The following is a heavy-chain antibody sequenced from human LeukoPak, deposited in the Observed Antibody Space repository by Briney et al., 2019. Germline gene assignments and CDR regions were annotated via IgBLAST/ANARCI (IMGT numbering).Heavy chain of an antibody. CDR2: ISGGGTNT. Sequence: GGSPRLSCAASGFTFNNYAMSWVRQAPGKGLEWVSAISGGGTNTYYADSVKGRFTISRDNSNNTLYLQVSSLRAEDTAVYYCARGKWGYYDILTEFDYWGQGTLVTVSS. V-gene: IGHV3-23*01. CDR3: ARGKWGYYDILTEFDY. CDR1: GFTFNNYA. D-gene: IGHD3-9*01. J-gene: IGHJ4*02.